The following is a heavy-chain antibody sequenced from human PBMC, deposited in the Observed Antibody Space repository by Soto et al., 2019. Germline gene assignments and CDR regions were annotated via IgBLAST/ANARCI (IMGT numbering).Heavy chain of an antibody. J-gene: IGHJ6*03. CDR1: GFTFSSYA. CDR2: ISGSGGST. V-gene: IGHV3-23*01. CDR3: AKDLGNYYFWPADYYYYMDV. Sequence: GGSLRLSCAASGFTFSSYAMSWVRQAPGKGLEWVSAISGSGGSTYYADSVKGRFTISRDNSKNTLYLQMNSLRAEDTAVYYCAKDLGNYYFWPADYYYYMDVWGKGTTVTVSS. D-gene: IGHD3-3*01.